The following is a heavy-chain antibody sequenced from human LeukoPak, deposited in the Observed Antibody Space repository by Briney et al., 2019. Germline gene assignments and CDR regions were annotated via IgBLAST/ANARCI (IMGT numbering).Heavy chain of an antibody. J-gene: IGHJ4*02. CDR2: IYTSGST. Sequence: SETLSLTCTVSGGSISSYYWSWIRQPAGKGLEWIGRIYTSGSTNYNPSLNSRVTISVDKSKNPFSLKLTSVTAADTAVYYCARDWRYCSGGSCSYYFDYWGQGALVTVSS. V-gene: IGHV4-4*07. CDR3: ARDWRYCSGGSCSYYFDY. D-gene: IGHD2-15*01. CDR1: GGSISSYY.